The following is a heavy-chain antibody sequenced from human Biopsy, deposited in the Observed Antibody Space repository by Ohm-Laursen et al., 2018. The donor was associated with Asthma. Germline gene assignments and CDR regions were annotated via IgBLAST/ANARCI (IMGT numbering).Heavy chain of an antibody. D-gene: IGHD3-10*01. CDR2: IYYTGSA. CDR3: ARGPNYHGSGRAPIGMDV. V-gene: IGHV4-61*01. J-gene: IGHJ6*02. Sequence: GTLSLTWAVSGGPVSTGSYYWSWIRQPPGKGLEWIGYIYYTGSANYNPSLKSRVTISVDTSKNQFSLRLNSVTAADTAVYYCARGPNYHGSGRAPIGMDVWGQGTTVTVSS. CDR1: GGPVSTGSYY.